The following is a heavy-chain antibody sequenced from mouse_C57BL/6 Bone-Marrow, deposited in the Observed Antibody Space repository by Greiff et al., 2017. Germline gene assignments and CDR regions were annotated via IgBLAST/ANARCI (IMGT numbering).Heavy chain of an antibody. CDR2: IYPGDGDT. CDR1: GYAFSSYW. J-gene: IGHJ3*01. V-gene: IGHV1-80*01. CDR3: ARHDGYYSPWFAY. D-gene: IGHD2-3*01. Sequence: QVQLQQSGAELVKPGASVKISCKASGYAFSSYWMNWVKQRPGKGLEWIGQIYPGDGDTNYNGKFKGKATLTADKSSSTAYMQLSSLTSEDSAVYFCARHDGYYSPWFAYWGQGTLVTVSA.